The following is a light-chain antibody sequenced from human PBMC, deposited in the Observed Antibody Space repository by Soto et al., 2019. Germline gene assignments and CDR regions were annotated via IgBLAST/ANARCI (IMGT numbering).Light chain of an antibody. CDR3: QQYGSSPPYT. Sequence: EIVLTQSPGTLSLSPGERDTLSCRASQTVSGNYLAWYQQKPRQSPRILIYGSSDRATGIPDRFSGSRSGTDFTLTITRVEPEDFAVYYCQQYGSSPPYTFGQGTKLEIK. J-gene: IGKJ2*01. V-gene: IGKV3-20*01. CDR2: GSS. CDR1: QTVSGNY.